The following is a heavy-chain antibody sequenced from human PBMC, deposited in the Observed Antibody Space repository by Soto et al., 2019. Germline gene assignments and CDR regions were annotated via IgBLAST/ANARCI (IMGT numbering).Heavy chain of an antibody. CDR1: GDSISNGYH. Sequence: SETLSLTCAVSGDSISNGYHWAWIRQPPGKGLEWVASIYHTGTTYYNPSLTSRVTISVDTSKNQFSLKLSSVTAADSAMYYCARHFGGSGYYYDPYFDYWGQGTLVTVSS. J-gene: IGHJ4*02. CDR3: ARHFGGSGYYYDPYFDY. V-gene: IGHV4-38-2*01. D-gene: IGHD3-22*01. CDR2: IYHTGTT.